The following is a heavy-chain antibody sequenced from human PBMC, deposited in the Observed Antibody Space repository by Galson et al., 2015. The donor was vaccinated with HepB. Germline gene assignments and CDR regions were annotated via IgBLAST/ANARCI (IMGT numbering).Heavy chain of an antibody. J-gene: IGHJ4*02. CDR1: GFTFSSYA. Sequence: SLRLSCAASGFTFSSYAMHWVRQAPGKGLDYVSAISSNGGSTYYANSVKGRFTISRGNSKNTLYLQMGSLRAEDMAVYYCARGQGCGGDCYSPYFDYWGQGTLVTVSS. CDR3: ARGQGCGGDCYSPYFDY. V-gene: IGHV3-64*01. CDR2: ISSNGGST. D-gene: IGHD2-21*02.